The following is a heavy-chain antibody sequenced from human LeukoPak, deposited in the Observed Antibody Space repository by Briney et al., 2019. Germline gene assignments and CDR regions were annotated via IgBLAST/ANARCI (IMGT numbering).Heavy chain of an antibody. J-gene: IGHJ6*03. CDR1: GGSVSSDSYY. CDR2: IYYSGST. CDR3: ARERVTGYYYYMDV. Sequence: PSETLSLTCTVSGGSVSSDSYYWSWIRQPQGKGLEWIGYIYYSGSTNYNPSLKSRVTISVDTSKNQYSLKLSSVTAADTAVYYCARERVTGYYYYMDVWGKGTTVTVSS. V-gene: IGHV4-61*01. D-gene: IGHD1-20*01.